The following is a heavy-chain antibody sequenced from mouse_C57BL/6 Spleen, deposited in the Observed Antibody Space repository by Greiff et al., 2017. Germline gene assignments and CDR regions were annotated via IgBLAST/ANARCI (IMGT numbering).Heavy chain of an antibody. CDR3: ARSEAQGFAY. CDR1: GYTFTSYW. Sequence: QVQLQQSGAELVRPGSSVKLSCKASGYTFTSYWMHWVKQRPIQGLEWIGNIDPSDSETHYNQKFKDKATLTVDKSSSTAYMQLSSLTSEDSAVYYCARSEAQGFAYWGQGTLVTVSA. D-gene: IGHD1-3*01. CDR2: IDPSDSET. V-gene: IGHV1-52*01. J-gene: IGHJ3*01.